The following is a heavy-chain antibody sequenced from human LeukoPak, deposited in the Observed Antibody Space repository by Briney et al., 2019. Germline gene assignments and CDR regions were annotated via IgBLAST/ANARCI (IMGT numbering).Heavy chain of an antibody. CDR3: ARVGSGSSSWEDYYFDY. CDR1: GGYVSSGSYY. CDR2: IYYSGGT. J-gene: IGHJ4*02. Sequence: PSETLSLTCTVSGGYVSSGSYYWSWIRQPPGKGLEWIGYIYYSGGTNYNPSLKSRVTISVDTSKNQFSLKLSSVTAADTAVYYCARVGSGSSSWEDYYFDYWGQGTLVTVSS. D-gene: IGHD6-13*01. V-gene: IGHV4-61*01.